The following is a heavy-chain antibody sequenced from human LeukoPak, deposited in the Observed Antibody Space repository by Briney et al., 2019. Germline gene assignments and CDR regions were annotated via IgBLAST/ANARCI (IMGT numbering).Heavy chain of an antibody. V-gene: IGHV3-23*01. CDR1: GFTFSSYG. CDR2: ISGSGDRT. Sequence: GGSLRLSCAASGFTFSSYGMSWVRQAPGKGPEWVSAISGSGDRTDYADSVRGRFTISRDNSKSTLYLQMNSLRVEDTAIYYCAIREPIGYWGQGSLVTVSP. J-gene: IGHJ4*02. CDR3: AIREPIGY. D-gene: IGHD6-13*01.